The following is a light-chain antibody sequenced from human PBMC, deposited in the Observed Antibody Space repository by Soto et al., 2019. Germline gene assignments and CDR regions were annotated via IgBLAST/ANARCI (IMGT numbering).Light chain of an antibody. J-gene: IGLJ1*01. Sequence: QSVLTQPPSVSGAPGQRVTISCTGSSSNIGAGHDVHWYQHLPGTAPKLLIYGNGNRPSGIPDRFSGSKSGTSASLAITGLQAEDEADYYCQSYDSSRSGYVFGTGTKVTV. CDR2: GNG. CDR3: QSYDSSRSGYV. V-gene: IGLV1-40*01. CDR1: SSNIGAGHD.